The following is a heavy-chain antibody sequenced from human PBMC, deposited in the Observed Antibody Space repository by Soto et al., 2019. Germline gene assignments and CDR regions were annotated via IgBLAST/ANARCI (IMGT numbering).Heavy chain of an antibody. Sequence: SVKVSCKASGGTFSSYAISWVRQAPGQGLEWMGGIIPIFGTANYAQKFQGRVTITADESTSTAYMELSSLRSEDTAVYYCARAGYYGSGDGGMDVWGQGTTVTVSS. CDR1: GGTFSSYA. V-gene: IGHV1-69*13. CDR2: IIPIFGTA. J-gene: IGHJ6*02. D-gene: IGHD3-10*01. CDR3: ARAGYYGSGDGGMDV.